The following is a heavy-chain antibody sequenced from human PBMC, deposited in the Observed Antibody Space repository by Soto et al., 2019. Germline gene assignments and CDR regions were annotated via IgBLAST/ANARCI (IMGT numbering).Heavy chain of an antibody. J-gene: IGHJ4*02. Sequence: VASVKVSCKASGYTFTSYYMHWVRQAPGQGLEWMGIINPSGGRTSYAQKFQGRVTMTRDTSTSTVYMGLSSLKSENTAVNYCARAYISGEYSSPDYWGQGTLVTVSS. CDR3: ARAYISGEYSSPDY. CDR1: GYTFTSYY. V-gene: IGHV1-46*01. CDR2: INPSGGRT. D-gene: IGHD6-13*01.